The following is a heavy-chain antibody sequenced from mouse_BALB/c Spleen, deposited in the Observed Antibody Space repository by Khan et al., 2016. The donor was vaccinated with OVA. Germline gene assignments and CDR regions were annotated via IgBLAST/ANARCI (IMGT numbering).Heavy chain of an antibody. CDR2: INPSTGYT. CDR1: GYTFINYW. Sequence: QVQLQQSGAELAKPGASVKMSCKASGYTFINYWILWVKQRPGQGLEWIGYINPSTGYTEYNQNFKDKATLTADKSSSTAYMQLSSRTSEDSAVYYCARKGLRWDFDYWDQGTTLTVSS. D-gene: IGHD1-1*01. V-gene: IGHV1-7*01. J-gene: IGHJ2*01. CDR3: ARKGLRWDFDY.